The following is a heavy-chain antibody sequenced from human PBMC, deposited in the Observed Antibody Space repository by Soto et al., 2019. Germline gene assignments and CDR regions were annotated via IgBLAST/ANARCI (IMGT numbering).Heavy chain of an antibody. V-gene: IGHV1-69*06. D-gene: IGHD2-21*02. CDR3: AREVVTETTLGYFDY. Sequence: SVQVSCKASGGTFLNDAVRLLLQAPVQGLEWMGEITPFFDTPSYAQRFQGRITISADTSTTTVYMELRGLRFEDTAIYYCAREVVTETTLGYFDYWGQGTLVTVSS. J-gene: IGHJ4*02. CDR1: GGTFLNDA. CDR2: ITPFFDTP.